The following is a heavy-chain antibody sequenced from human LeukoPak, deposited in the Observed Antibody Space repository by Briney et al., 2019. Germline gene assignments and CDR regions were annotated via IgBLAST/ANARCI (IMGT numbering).Heavy chain of an antibody. V-gene: IGHV4-34*01. CDR3: ASYKGA. J-gene: IGHJ5*02. CDR1: GGSFSGYY. CDR2: INHSGST. Sequence: SETLSLTCAVYGGSFSGYYWSWIRQPPGKGLEWIGEINHSGSTNYNPSLKSRVTISVDTSKNQFSLKLSSVTAADTAVYYCASYKGAWCQGTLVTVSS. D-gene: IGHD3-10*01.